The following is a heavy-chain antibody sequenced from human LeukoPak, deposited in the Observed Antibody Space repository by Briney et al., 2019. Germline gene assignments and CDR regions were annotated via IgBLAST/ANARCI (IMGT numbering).Heavy chain of an antibody. Sequence: GGSLRLSCAASGFTFSSYSMNWVRQAPGKGLEWVANIKQDGSEKYYVDSVKGRFTISRDNAKNSLYLQMNSLRAEDTAVYYCARGGVGATNYWGQGTLVTVSS. CDR1: GFTFSSYS. CDR3: ARGGVGATNY. V-gene: IGHV3-7*01. D-gene: IGHD1-26*01. CDR2: IKQDGSEK. J-gene: IGHJ4*02.